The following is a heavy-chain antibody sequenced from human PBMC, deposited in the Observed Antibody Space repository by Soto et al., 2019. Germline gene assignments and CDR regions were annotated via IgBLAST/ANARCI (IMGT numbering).Heavy chain of an antibody. J-gene: IGHJ6*02. CDR2: ISAYNGNT. D-gene: IGHD3-3*01. Sequence: ASVKVSCKASGYTFTSYGISWVRQAPGQGLEWMGWISAYNGNTNYAQKLQGRVTMTTDTSTSTAYMELRSLRSDDTAVYYCARWGSTIFGVVTPSCYGMDVWRQGTTVTVSS. CDR3: ARWGSTIFGVVTPSCYGMDV. V-gene: IGHV1-18*04. CDR1: GYTFTSYG.